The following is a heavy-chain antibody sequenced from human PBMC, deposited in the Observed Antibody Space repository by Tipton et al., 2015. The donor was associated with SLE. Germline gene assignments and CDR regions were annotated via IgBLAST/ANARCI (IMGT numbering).Heavy chain of an antibody. CDR1: GGSFSAYY. J-gene: IGHJ6*02. D-gene: IGHD5-12*01. V-gene: IGHV4-34*01. Sequence: TLSLTCAVYGGSFSAYYWSWIRQPPGKGLEWIGEINHSGSTNFNPSLKSRVTISVDTSKNQFSLKLNSVTAADTAVYYCARGVPSGYVLGSFYYGMDVWGQGTTVTVSS. CDR2: INHSGST. CDR3: ARGVPSGYVLGSFYYGMDV.